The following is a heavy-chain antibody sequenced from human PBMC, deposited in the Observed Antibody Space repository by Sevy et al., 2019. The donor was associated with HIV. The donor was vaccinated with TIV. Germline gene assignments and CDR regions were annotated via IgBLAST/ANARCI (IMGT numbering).Heavy chain of an antibody. CDR3: AMGGAATGYPDY. CDR1: GFTFDDYA. D-gene: IGHD1-1*01. CDR2: ISWNSGGI. J-gene: IGHJ4*02. Sequence: GGSLRLSCAASGFTFDDYAMHWVRQAPGKGLEWVSGISWNSGGIGYADSVKGRFTISRDNAKNSLYLQMNSLRAEDTALYYCAMGGAATGYPDYWGQGTLVTVSS. V-gene: IGHV3-9*01.